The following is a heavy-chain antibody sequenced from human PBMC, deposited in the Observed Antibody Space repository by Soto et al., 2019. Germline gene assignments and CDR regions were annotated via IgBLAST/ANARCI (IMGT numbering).Heavy chain of an antibody. J-gene: IGHJ6*02. V-gene: IGHV1-2*04. CDR3: ARYSLGYYYYGMDV. Sequence: ASVTVSCKASGYTLTGDYMRWVRQAPGQGLEWMGWINPNSGGTNYAQKFQGWVTMTRDTSISTAYMELSRLRSDDTAVYYCARYSLGYYYYGMDVWGQGTTVTVSS. CDR2: INPNSGGT. D-gene: IGHD4-4*01. CDR1: GYTLTGDY.